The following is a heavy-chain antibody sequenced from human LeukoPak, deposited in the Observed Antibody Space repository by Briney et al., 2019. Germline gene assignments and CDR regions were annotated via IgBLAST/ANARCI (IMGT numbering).Heavy chain of an antibody. Sequence: ASVKVSCTASGYTFTSYDINWVRQATGQGPEWMGWMNPKSGNRGYAQTLQGRVTVTRNTPVNTAYMELSSLRAENKAVDYCATGKIDIGVVPTAISGTAKGRPIIDVWGEGTTVTVSS. D-gene: IGHD2-2*02. CDR2: MNPKSGNR. J-gene: IGHJ6*03. CDR3: ATGKIDIGVVPTAISGTAKGRPIIDV. CDR1: GYTFTSYD. V-gene: IGHV1-8*01.